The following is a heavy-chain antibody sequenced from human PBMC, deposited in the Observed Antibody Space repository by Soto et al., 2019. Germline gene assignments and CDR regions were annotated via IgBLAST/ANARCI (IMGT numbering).Heavy chain of an antibody. Sequence: GASVKVSCKASGGTFSSYTISWVRQAPGQGLEWMGRIIPILGIANYAQKFQGRVTITADKSTSTAYMELSSLRSEDTAVYYCARDLGYRIINFAYWGQGTQVTVSS. V-gene: IGHV1-69*04. D-gene: IGHD5-12*01. CDR2: IIPILGIA. CDR1: GGTFSSYT. CDR3: ARDLGYRIINFAY. J-gene: IGHJ4*02.